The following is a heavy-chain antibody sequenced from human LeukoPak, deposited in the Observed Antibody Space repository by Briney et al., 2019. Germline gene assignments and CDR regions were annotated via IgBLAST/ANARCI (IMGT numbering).Heavy chain of an antibody. J-gene: IGHJ4*02. V-gene: IGHV4-59*01. D-gene: IGHD3-10*01. CDR3: VRDRELGF. CDR1: GGSISIFY. CDR2: INSGRT. Sequence: SETLSLICTVSGGSISIFYWSWVRQSPGKGLEWIGYINSGRTDYNPSLKSRVSISADTSKNQFSLKLTSVTAADTAVYYCVRDRELGFWGQGTLVTVSS.